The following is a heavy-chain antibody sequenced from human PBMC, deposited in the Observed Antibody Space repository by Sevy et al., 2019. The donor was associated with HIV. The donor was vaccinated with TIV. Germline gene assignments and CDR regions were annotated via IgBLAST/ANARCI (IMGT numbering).Heavy chain of an antibody. V-gene: IGHV3-7*01. Sequence: GGSLRLSCVASGFTLSSYWMSWVRQVPGQGLEWVADIKQDGSDKNYLDSVKGRFTISRDNAKKSLYLQMNNLRVEDTALYYCVMVRAFLLFGELPRYRFDSWGQGTLLTVSS. D-gene: IGHD3-10*01. CDR1: GFTLSSYW. CDR3: VMVRAFLLFGELPRYRFDS. CDR2: IKQDGSDK. J-gene: IGHJ4*02.